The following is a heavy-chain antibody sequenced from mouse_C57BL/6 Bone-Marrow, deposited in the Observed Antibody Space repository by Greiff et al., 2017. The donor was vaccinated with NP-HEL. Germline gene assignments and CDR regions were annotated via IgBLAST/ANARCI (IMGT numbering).Heavy chain of an antibody. CDR3: ARGTTVPVPYWYFDV. D-gene: IGHD1-1*01. J-gene: IGHJ1*03. CDR1: GFTFSDYG. CDR2: ISSGSSTI. Sequence: EVKLMESGGGLVKPGGSLKLSCAASGFTFSDYGMHWVRQAPEKGLEWVAYISSGSSTIYYADTVKGRFTISRDNAKHTLFLQMTSLRSEDTAMYYCARGTTVPVPYWYFDVWGTGTTVTVSS. V-gene: IGHV5-17*01.